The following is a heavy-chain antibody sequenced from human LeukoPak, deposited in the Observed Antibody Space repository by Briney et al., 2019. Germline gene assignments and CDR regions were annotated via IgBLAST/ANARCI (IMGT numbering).Heavy chain of an antibody. D-gene: IGHD2-2*01. Sequence: ASVKVSCKASGGTFSSYAISWVRQAPGQGLEWMGRIIPILGIANYAQKFQGRVTITADKSTSTAYMELSSLRSEDTAVYYCARSNEVPAAMSRWFDPWGQGTLVTVSS. CDR3: ARSNEVPAAMSRWFDP. CDR2: IIPILGIA. V-gene: IGHV1-69*04. CDR1: GGTFSSYA. J-gene: IGHJ5*02.